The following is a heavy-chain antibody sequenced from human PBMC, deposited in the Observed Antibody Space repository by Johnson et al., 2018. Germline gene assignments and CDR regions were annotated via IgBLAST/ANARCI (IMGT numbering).Heavy chain of an antibody. V-gene: IGHV3-33*01. D-gene: IGHD3-10*01. CDR2: IWYDGSNK. CDR3: ARAGGSGSYSPYYYGMDV. J-gene: IGHJ6*02. CDR1: GFTFSSYG. Sequence: QVQLVESGGGVVQPGRSLRLSCAASGFTFSSYGMHWVRQAPGKGLEWVAVIWYDGSNKYYADSVKGRFTISRDNSKNTLYLQMNSLVAGDTAVYYCARAGGSGSYSPYYYGMDVWGQGTTVTVSS.